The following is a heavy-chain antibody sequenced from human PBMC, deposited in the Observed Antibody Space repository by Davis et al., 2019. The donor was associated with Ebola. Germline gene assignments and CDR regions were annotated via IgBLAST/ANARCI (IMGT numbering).Heavy chain of an antibody. D-gene: IGHD3-9*01. CDR2: ISGSGGST. Sequence: GESLKISCAAPGFTFSSYAMSWVRQAPGKGLEWVSAISGSGGSTYYADSVKGRFTISRDNSKNSLYLQMNSLRDEDTAVYYCARDGRYFDWTVDYWGQGTLVTVSS. CDR3: ARDGRYFDWTVDY. CDR1: GFTFSSYA. V-gene: IGHV3-23*01. J-gene: IGHJ4*02.